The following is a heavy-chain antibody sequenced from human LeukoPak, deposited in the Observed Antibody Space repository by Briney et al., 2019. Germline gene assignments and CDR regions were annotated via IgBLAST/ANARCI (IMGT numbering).Heavy chain of an antibody. CDR3: ARGGDIVVVPAAQSLLYGMDV. V-gene: IGHV4-34*01. CDR1: GGSFSGYY. D-gene: IGHD2-2*01. J-gene: IGHJ6*04. CDR2: INHSGST. Sequence: PSETLSLTCAVYGGSFSGYYWSWLRQPPGKGLEWIGEINHSGSTNYNPSLKSRVTISVDTSKNQFSLKLSSVTAADTAVYYCARGGDIVVVPAAQSLLYGMDVWGKGTTVTVSS.